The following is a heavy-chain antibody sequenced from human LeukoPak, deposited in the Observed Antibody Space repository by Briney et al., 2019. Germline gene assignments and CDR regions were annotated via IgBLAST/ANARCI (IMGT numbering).Heavy chain of an antibody. V-gene: IGHV3-23*01. CDR1: GFTFSSYA. CDR3: AKGRGYTGYDSLDY. Sequence: GGSLRLSCAASGFTFSSYAMNWVRQAPGKGLQWVSAISGGGGNTYYADFVKGRFTISRDNSKNTLYLQMNSLRAEDTAIYYCAKGRGYTGYDSLDYWGQGTLVTVSS. D-gene: IGHD5-12*01. CDR2: ISGGGGNT. J-gene: IGHJ4*02.